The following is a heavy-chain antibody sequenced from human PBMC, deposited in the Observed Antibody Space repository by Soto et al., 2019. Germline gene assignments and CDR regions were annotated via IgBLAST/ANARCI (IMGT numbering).Heavy chain of an antibody. Sequence: ASVKVSCKASGYTFTRYFIHWVRQAPGQGLEWMGMIKPSGGDTVYAQKFQGRITVTRDTSTSTVYMELSSLTSEDTAVYYCARILGSAAMFGDWGQGTRVTVSS. CDR1: GYTFTRYF. V-gene: IGHV1-46*03. CDR3: ARILGSAAMFGD. CDR2: IKPSGGDT. D-gene: IGHD3-10*02. J-gene: IGHJ4*02.